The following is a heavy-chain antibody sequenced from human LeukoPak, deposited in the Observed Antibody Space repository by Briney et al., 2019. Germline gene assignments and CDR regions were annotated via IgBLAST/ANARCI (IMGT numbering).Heavy chain of an antibody. J-gene: IGHJ4*02. D-gene: IGHD1-7*01. Sequence: SETLSLTCTVSGGSISSHYWSWIRQPPGKGLEWMGYIYYSGSINYNPSLKSRVTISVDPSKNQFSLKLSSVTAADTAVYYCARDSSRNYGIDYWGQGTLVPV. CDR2: IYYSGSI. V-gene: IGHV4-59*11. CDR3: ARDSSRNYGIDY. CDR1: GGSISSHY.